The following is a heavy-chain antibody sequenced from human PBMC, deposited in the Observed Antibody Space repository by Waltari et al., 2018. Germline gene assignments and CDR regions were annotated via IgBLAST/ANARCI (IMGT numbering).Heavy chain of an antibody. V-gene: IGHV3-7*01. CDR1: GFPFSNYL. Sequence: EVQLVVSGGGLVQPGGSLRLSCAASGFPFSNYLITWVRQAPGKGLEWVANIKEDGGEKYYVDSVKGRFTISRDNAKNSLYLQMNSLRAEDTAVYYCARDKDRFFDSWGQGTLVTVSS. CDR3: ARDKDRFFDS. J-gene: IGHJ4*02. CDR2: IKEDGGEK.